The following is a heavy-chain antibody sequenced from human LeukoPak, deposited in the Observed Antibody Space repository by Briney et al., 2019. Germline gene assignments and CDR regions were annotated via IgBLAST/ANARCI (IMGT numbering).Heavy chain of an antibody. CDR3: ARDIPYYGSGISD. J-gene: IGHJ4*02. D-gene: IGHD3-10*01. Sequence: SETLSLTCTVSGGSISSSSYYWGWIRQPPGKGLEWIGSIYYSGSTYYNPSLKSRVTISVDTSKNQFSLKLSSVTAADTAVYYCARDIPYYGSGISDWGQGTLVTVSS. V-gene: IGHV4-39*07. CDR2: IYYSGST. CDR1: GGSISSSSYY.